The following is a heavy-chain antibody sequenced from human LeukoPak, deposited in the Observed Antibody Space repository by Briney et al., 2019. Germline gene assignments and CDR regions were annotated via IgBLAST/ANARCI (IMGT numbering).Heavy chain of an antibody. CDR2: LHRDGSV. CDR1: GFTFSDNN. Sequence: GGSLRLSCAASGFTFSDNNMIWVRQAPGKGLEWVSTLHRDGSVRYADSVNGRFTISRDDSKNTLSLQMSSLRDEDTAVYYCVRVHGGGYWGQGTLVTVSS. V-gene: IGHV3-53*01. D-gene: IGHD3-16*01. J-gene: IGHJ4*02. CDR3: VRVHGGGY.